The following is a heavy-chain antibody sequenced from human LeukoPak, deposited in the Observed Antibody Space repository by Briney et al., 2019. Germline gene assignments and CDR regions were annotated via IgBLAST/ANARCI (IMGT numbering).Heavy chain of an antibody. V-gene: IGHV3-23*01. Sequence: GGSLRLSCAASGFTFRSYAMSWVRQAPGKGLEWVSGISDSGSTTYYADSVKGRFTISRDNSKNTLYLQMNSLRAEDTAVYYCARDSIRQQLYYFDYWGQGTLVTVSS. CDR3: ARDSIRQQLYYFDY. D-gene: IGHD6-13*01. J-gene: IGHJ4*02. CDR1: GFTFRSYA. CDR2: ISDSGSTT.